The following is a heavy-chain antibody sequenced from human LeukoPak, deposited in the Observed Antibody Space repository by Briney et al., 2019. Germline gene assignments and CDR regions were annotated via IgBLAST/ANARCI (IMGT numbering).Heavy chain of an antibody. J-gene: IGHJ6*03. CDR1: GGSISSYY. Sequence: SETLSLSCTVSGGSISSYYWSWIRQPAGKGLEWIGRIYTSGSTNYNPSLKSRVTMSVDTSKNQFSLKLSSVTAADTAVYYCARGTVVLSMDVWSKGTTVTVSS. CDR3: ARGTVVLSMDV. V-gene: IGHV4-4*07. CDR2: IYTSGST. D-gene: IGHD2-15*01.